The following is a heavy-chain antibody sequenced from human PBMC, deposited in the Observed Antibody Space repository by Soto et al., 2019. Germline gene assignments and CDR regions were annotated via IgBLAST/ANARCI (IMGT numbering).Heavy chain of an antibody. J-gene: IGHJ3*02. V-gene: IGHV1-69*13. Sequence: ASVKVSCKASGGTFSSYAISWVRQAPGQGLEWMGGIIPIFGTANYAQKFQGRVTMTANESTGTAYMELSSLRSADTAVYYCASPVGADCGDECFAFDIWGQGTMVTVSS. CDR1: GGTFSSYA. CDR3: ASPVGADCGDECFAFDI. D-gene: IGHD2-21*01. CDR2: IIPIFGTA.